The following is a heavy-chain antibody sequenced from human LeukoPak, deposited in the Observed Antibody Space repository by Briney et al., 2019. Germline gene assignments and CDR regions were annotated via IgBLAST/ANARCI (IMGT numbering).Heavy chain of an antibody. J-gene: IGHJ3*01. CDR3: AKDKRSGKYADAFDV. Sequence: GGSLRLSCAASGFTVSRNYMSWVRQAPGKGLEWVSVIYTGGSTYYADSVKGRFTISRDSSKNTLYLQMNSLRADDTAVYYCAKDKRSGKYADAFDVWGQGTMVTVSS. CDR2: IYTGGST. V-gene: IGHV3-53*01. CDR1: GFTVSRNY. D-gene: IGHD1-26*01.